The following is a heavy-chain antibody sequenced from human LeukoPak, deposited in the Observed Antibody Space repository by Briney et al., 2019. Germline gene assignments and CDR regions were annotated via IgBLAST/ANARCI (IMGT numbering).Heavy chain of an antibody. Sequence: GGSLRLSCAASGFTVSSNYMTWVRQAPGKGLEWVSVIYSGGRTYYADSVKGRFTISRDNSKNTLHLQMNSLRAEDTAVYYCARGPDYDILTDYSRAFDYWGQGTLVTVSS. J-gene: IGHJ4*02. CDR2: IYSGGRT. V-gene: IGHV3-53*01. CDR3: ARGPDYDILTDYSRAFDY. D-gene: IGHD3-9*01. CDR1: GFTVSSNY.